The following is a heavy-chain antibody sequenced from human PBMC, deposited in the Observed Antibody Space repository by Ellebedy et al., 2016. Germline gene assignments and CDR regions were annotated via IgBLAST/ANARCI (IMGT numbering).Heavy chain of an antibody. Sequence: GGSLRLSXAASGFTFSSYAMHWVRQAPGKGLEWVAVISYDGSNKYYADSVKGRFTISRDNSKNTLYLQMNSLRAEDTAVYYCARGGHSPMIVVVIDYWGQGTLVTVSS. CDR3: ARGGHSPMIVVVIDY. J-gene: IGHJ4*02. V-gene: IGHV3-30-3*01. CDR1: GFTFSSYA. CDR2: ISYDGSNK. D-gene: IGHD3-22*01.